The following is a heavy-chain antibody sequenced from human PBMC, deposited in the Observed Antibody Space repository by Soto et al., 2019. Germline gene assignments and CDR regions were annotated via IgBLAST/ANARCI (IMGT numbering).Heavy chain of an antibody. CDR1: GGSISGYY. CDR2: IYNSGNT. V-gene: IGHV4-4*07. Sequence: QVQLQESGPGLVKPSGTLSLTCTVSGGSISGYYWSWIRQPAGKGLEWIGRIYNSGNTRYNPSLKSRVTMSVDTSKNQFSLRLSSVTAADTAVYYCARFDCSGGTCTPDDYWGQGTLVTVSS. CDR3: ARFDCSGGTCTPDDY. J-gene: IGHJ4*02. D-gene: IGHD2-15*01.